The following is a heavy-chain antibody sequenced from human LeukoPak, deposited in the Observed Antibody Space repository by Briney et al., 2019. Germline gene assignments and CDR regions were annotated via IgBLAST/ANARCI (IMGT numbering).Heavy chain of an antibody. Sequence: GGSLRLSCVASGFIFSNYWMSWVRQAPGKGLEWVSYISSTSTLIYYVDSVKGRFTISRDNAKNSLYLQMNSLRAEDTAVYYCARDPDAFDIWGRGTMVTVSS. CDR3: ARDPDAFDI. V-gene: IGHV3-48*01. CDR2: ISSTSTLI. CDR1: GFIFSNYW. J-gene: IGHJ3*02.